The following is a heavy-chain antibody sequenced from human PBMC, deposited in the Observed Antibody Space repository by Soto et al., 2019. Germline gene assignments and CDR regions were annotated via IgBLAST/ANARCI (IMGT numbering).Heavy chain of an antibody. Sequence: GTSVKVSCEDSGYSLTSYARHWVRQAPGQRLEWMGWINAGNGNTKYSQKFQGRVTITRDTSASTAYMELSSLRSEDTAVYYCAKQVGGTGYYYYGMDVWGQGTTVTVSS. CDR3: AKQVGGTGYYYYGMDV. D-gene: IGHD2-15*01. V-gene: IGHV1-3*01. CDR1: GYSLTSYA. CDR2: INAGNGNT. J-gene: IGHJ6*02.